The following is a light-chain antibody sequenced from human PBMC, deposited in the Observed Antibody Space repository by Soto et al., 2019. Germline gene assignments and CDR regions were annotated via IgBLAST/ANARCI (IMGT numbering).Light chain of an antibody. CDR3: QQYGSSPPEKT. Sequence: EIVLTQSPGTLSLSAGERATLSCRASQSVSSNYLAWYQQKPGQAPSLLIYGASSRATGIPDRFSGSGSGTDFTLTISRLELEDFAVYYCQQYGSSPPEKTFGQGTKVEIK. CDR1: QSVSSNY. J-gene: IGKJ1*01. V-gene: IGKV3-20*01. CDR2: GAS.